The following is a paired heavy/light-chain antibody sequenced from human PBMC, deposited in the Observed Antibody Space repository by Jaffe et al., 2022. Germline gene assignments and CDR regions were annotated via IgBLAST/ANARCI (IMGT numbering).Light chain of an antibody. J-gene: IGLJ1*01. V-gene: IGLV2-14*01. CDR3: ISFTTSSTCV. CDR2: EVS. Sequence: QSALTQPASVSGSPGQSITISCTGTSGDVGAFNYVSWYQQHPGKAPKLMIYEVSNRPSGVSNRFSGSKSGNTASLTISGLQAEDEADYYCISFTTSSTCVFGAGTKVTVL. CDR1: SGDVGAFNY.
Heavy chain of an antibody. Sequence: EVQLLESGGGLVQPGGSLRLSCAASGFTFSNYAMSWVRQAPGKGLEWVSSVVSGGSKFYAESVKGRFTISRDNSKNTLYLQMTSLRADDTALYYCAKRAAATGPNFDYWGQGTLVTVSP. V-gene: IGHV3-23*01. CDR3: AKRAAATGPNFDY. D-gene: IGHD6-13*01. CDR1: GFTFSNYA. CDR2: VVSGGSK. J-gene: IGHJ4*02.